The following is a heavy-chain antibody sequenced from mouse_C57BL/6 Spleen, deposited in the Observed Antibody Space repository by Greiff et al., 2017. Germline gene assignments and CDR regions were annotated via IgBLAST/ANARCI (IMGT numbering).Heavy chain of an antibody. CDR3: ARHYDGDWYFDV. CDR2: ISNLAYSI. V-gene: IGHV5-15*04. D-gene: IGHD2-3*01. Sequence: EVKLVESGGGLVQPGGSLKLSCAASGFTFSDYGMAWVRQAPRKGPEWVAFISNLAYSIYYADTVTGRFTISRENAKNTLYLEMSSLRSEDTAMYYCARHYDGDWYFDVWGTGTTVTVSS. J-gene: IGHJ1*03. CDR1: GFTFSDYG.